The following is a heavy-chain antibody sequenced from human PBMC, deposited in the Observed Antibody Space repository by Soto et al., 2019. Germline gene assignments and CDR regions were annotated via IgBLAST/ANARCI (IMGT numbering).Heavy chain of an antibody. V-gene: IGHV1-69*13. CDR2: IIPIFGTA. Sequence: SVKVSCKASGGTFSSYAISWVRQAPGQGLEWMGGIIPIFGTANYAQKFQGRVTITADESTSTAYMELSSLRSEDTAVYYCARGDQRQKETFDYWGQGTLVPVSS. CDR1: GGTFSSYA. J-gene: IGHJ4*02. CDR3: ARGDQRQKETFDY.